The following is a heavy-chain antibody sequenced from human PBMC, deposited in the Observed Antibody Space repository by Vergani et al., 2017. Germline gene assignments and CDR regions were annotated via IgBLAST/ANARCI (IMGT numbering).Heavy chain of an antibody. CDR3: AGDLRLLYNRFDP. CDR2: TWYDGNNK. CDR1: GFTFNQYG. D-gene: IGHD1-14*01. Sequence: QVQLVESGGGVVQPGRSLRLSCAASGFTFNQYGMHWVRQAPGKGLEWVAVTWYDGNNKQYADSVKGRFTISRDNSKSTMYLQMNSLRDEDTGVYYCAGDLRLLYNRFDPWGQGSLVNVSS. V-gene: IGHV3-33*01. J-gene: IGHJ5*02.